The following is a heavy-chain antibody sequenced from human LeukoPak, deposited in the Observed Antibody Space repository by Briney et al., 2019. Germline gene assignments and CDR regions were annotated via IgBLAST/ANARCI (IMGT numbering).Heavy chain of an antibody. CDR2: IYYSGSN. V-gene: IGHV4-59*01. J-gene: IGHJ5*02. Sequence: AETLSLTCTVSGGSLSTYYRSWVRQPPGKGLEWLGYIYYSGSNNLNPSLKSRVTMSVDTSMNQFSLKLSSVTAADTAVYYCARASGGYYNNWFDPWGQGTLVTVSS. D-gene: IGHD3-22*01. CDR1: GGSLSTYY. CDR3: ARASGGYYNNWFDP.